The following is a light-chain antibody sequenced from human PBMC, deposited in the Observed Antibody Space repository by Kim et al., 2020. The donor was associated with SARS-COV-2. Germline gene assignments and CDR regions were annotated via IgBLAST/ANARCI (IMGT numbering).Light chain of an antibody. J-gene: IGLJ2*01. CDR1: NIERKN. CDR3: QVWDGNTYHGI. Sequence: PGRKTTITWCGDNIERKNVHWYQQKPGQAPVLVIYYDSDRPSGIPERFSGSNSGNTATLTISRVEAGDEADYFCQVWDGNTYHGIFGGGTQLTVL. CDR2: YDS. V-gene: IGLV3-21*04.